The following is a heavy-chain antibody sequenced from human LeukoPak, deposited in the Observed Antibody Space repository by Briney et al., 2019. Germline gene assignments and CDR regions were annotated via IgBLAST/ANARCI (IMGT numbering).Heavy chain of an antibody. CDR3: ARAADSDAFDI. CDR1: GLTFSRDW. CDR2: IKQDGGET. J-gene: IGHJ3*02. Sequence: GGSLRLSCEGFGLTFSRDWMSWVRQAPGKGLEWVANIKQDGGETYYGYSVKGRFTISRDNAKNSLYLQMNSLRAEDTAVYYCARAADSDAFDIWGQGTMVTVSS. V-gene: IGHV3-7*01.